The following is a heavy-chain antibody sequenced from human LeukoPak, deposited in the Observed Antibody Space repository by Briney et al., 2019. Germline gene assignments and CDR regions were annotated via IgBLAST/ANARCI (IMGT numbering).Heavy chain of an antibody. CDR2: IIPIFGTA. CDR1: GDTFSSYA. V-gene: IGHV1-69*13. J-gene: IGHJ6*04. Sequence: SVKVSCKASGDTFSSYAISWVRQAPGQGLEWMGGIIPIFGTANYAQKFQGRVTITADESTSTAYMELSSLRSDDTAVYYCARNAVPDRPFSGMDVWGKGTTVTVSS. CDR3: ARNAVPDRPFSGMDV. D-gene: IGHD2-2*01.